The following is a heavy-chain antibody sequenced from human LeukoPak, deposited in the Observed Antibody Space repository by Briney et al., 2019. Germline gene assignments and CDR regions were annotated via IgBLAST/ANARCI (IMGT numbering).Heavy chain of an antibody. Sequence: ASVKVSCKGSGYTFTSYGISWVRQAPGQGLEWMGWISAYNGNTNYAQKLQGRGTMTTDTSTSTAYMELRSLRSDDTAVYYCARADIMASSDYWGQGTLVTVSS. D-gene: IGHD3-16*01. CDR3: ARADIMASSDY. J-gene: IGHJ4*02. V-gene: IGHV1-18*01. CDR2: ISAYNGNT. CDR1: GYTFTSYG.